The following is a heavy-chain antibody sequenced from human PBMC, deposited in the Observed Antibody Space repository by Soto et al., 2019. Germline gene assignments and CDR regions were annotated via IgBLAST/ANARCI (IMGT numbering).Heavy chain of an antibody. CDR3: AATYDYVWGSYRPKFDY. V-gene: IGHV4-34*01. D-gene: IGHD3-16*02. CDR2: INHSGST. CDR1: GGSFSGYY. Sequence: SETLSLTCAAYGGSFSGYYWSWIRQPPGKGLEWIGEINHSGSTNYNPSLKSRVTISVDTSKNQFSLKLSSVTAADTAVYYCAATYDYVWGSYRPKFDYWGQGTLVTVSS. J-gene: IGHJ4*02.